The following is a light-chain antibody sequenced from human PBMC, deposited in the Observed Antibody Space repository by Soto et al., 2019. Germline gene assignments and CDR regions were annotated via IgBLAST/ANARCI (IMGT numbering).Light chain of an antibody. J-gene: IGLJ3*02. Sequence: QSALTQPASVSGSPGQSITISCTGTSSDVGNYNLVSWYQQHPGKAPKLMIYEGTKRPSGVSNRFSGSNSGNTASLTISGLRAEDEADYYCCSYAGTRRVFGGGTKVTVL. CDR3: CSYAGTRRV. CDR1: SSDVGNYNL. CDR2: EGT. V-gene: IGLV2-23*01.